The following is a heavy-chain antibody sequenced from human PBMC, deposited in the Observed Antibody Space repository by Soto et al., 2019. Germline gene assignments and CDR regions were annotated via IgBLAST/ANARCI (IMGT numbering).Heavy chain of an antibody. V-gene: IGHV1-3*01. CDR1: GYTFTSYA. CDR2: INAGNGNT. Sequence: ASVKVSCKASGYTFTSYAMHWVRQAPGQRHERMGWINAGNGNTKYSQKFQGRVTITRDTSASTAYMELSSLRSEDTAVYYCARDAITGTIDYWGQGTLVTVSS. D-gene: IGHD1-7*01. J-gene: IGHJ4*02. CDR3: ARDAITGTIDY.